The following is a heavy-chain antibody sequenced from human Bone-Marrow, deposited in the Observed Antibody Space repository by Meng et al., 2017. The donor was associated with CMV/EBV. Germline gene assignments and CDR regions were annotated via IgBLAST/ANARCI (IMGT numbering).Heavy chain of an antibody. CDR2: IWYDGSNK. J-gene: IGHJ4*02. CDR1: GFTFSSYG. Sequence: GGSLRLSCAASGFTFSSYGMHWVRQAPGKGLEWVAIIWYDGSNKYYADSVKGRFTISRDNSKKTLYLQLDRLRADDTAVYYCAKDARSVGSATYYEVNSLDYWGQGTPVTVSS. CDR3: AKDARSVGSATYYEVNSLDY. V-gene: IGHV3-33*06. D-gene: IGHD3-10*01.